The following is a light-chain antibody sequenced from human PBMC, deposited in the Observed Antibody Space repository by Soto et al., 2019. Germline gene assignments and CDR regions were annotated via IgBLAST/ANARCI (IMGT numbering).Light chain of an antibody. CDR2: GAS. CDR3: QQRSNWPYT. V-gene: IGKV3D-20*02. J-gene: IGKJ2*01. Sequence: ENVLTQSPGTLSLSPGERATLSCRASQSIRSNFLAWYQQKPGQAPRLLIYGASNRATGIPARFSGSGSGTDFTLTISSLEPEDFAVYYCQQRSNWPYTFGQGTKLEIK. CDR1: QSIRSNF.